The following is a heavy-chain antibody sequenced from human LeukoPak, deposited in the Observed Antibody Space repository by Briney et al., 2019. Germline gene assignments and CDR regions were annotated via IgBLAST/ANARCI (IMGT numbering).Heavy chain of an antibody. Sequence: PGGSLRLSCAASGFTFSSYGMHWVRQAPGKGLEWVAVISYDGSNKYYADSVKGRFTISRDNSKNTLYLQMNGLRAEDTAVYYCARTSPLSMHGAAFDIWGQGTMVTVSS. CDR1: GFTFSSYG. CDR2: ISYDGSNK. V-gene: IGHV3-30*03. J-gene: IGHJ3*02. D-gene: IGHD3-16*02. CDR3: ARTSPLSMHGAAFDI.